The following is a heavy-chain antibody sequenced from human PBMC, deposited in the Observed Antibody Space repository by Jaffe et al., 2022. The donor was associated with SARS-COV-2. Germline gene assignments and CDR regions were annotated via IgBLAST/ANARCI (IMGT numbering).Heavy chain of an antibody. CDR3: AKNVARVGGVGRYFEY. Sequence: EVQLLESGGGLVQPGGSLRLSCAASGFTFSNYAMSWVRQAPGKGLEWVSVISASGGSTFYADSVKGRFTISRDNSKNTLYLQMNSLRAEDTAFYYCAKNVARVGGVGRYFEYWGQGTLVTVSS. D-gene: IGHD6-6*01. CDR2: ISASGGST. CDR1: GFTFSNYA. J-gene: IGHJ4*02. V-gene: IGHV3-23*01.